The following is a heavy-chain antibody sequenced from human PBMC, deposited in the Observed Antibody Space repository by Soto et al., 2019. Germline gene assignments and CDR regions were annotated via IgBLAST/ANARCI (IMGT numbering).Heavy chain of an antibody. V-gene: IGHV3-11*01. Sequence: PWWSLRLSCSASVFTCSDYYMSWIRQAPGKGLEWTSSISSSASIIYYGDSVKGRFTISRDNARNSLFLQVNSLRAEDTAVYYCARDRLANVWGQGTTVTVSS. CDR3: ARDRLANV. CDR1: VFTCSDYY. J-gene: IGHJ6*02. D-gene: IGHD3-9*01. CDR2: ISSSASII.